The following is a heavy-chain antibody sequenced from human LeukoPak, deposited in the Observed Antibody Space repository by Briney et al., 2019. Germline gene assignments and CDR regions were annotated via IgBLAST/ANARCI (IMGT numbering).Heavy chain of an antibody. CDR3: ARGAYGSNSDLDY. J-gene: IGHJ4*02. CDR1: GGTFSSYA. Sequence: ASVKVSCKASGGTFSSYAISWVRQAPGQGLEWMGGIIPIFGTANYAQKFQGRVTITADEATSTAYMELSSLRSEDTAVYYCARGAYGSNSDLDYWGQGTLVAVSS. V-gene: IGHV1-69*13. CDR2: IIPIFGTA. D-gene: IGHD4-23*01.